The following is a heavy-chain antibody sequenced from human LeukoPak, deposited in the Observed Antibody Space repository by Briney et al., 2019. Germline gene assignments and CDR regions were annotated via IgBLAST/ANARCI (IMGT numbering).Heavy chain of an antibody. Sequence: GGSLRLSCEVSEFPFSVYAMAWLRQAPGKGLEWLANIKQDGSEKYYVDSVKGRFTISRDNTKNSLYLQMNSLRAEDTALYYCARDLGGVLGATTIHDYWGQGTLVTVSS. D-gene: IGHD1-26*01. J-gene: IGHJ4*02. CDR1: EFPFSVYA. V-gene: IGHV3-7*03. CDR2: IKQDGSEK. CDR3: ARDLGGVLGATTIHDY.